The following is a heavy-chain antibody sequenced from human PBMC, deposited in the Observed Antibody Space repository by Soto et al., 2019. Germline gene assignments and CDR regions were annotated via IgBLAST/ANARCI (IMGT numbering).Heavy chain of an antibody. CDR1: GGSISSGSYS. CDR2: IYYSGST. J-gene: IGHJ4*02. Sequence: PSETLSLTYAVSGGSISSGSYSWSWIRQPPGKGLEWIGYIYYSGSTNYNPSLKRRVTISVDTSKNQFSLKLSSVTAADTAVYYCARQAFADTAMPEYYFDYWGQGTLVTVSS. CDR3: ARQAFADTAMPEYYFDY. D-gene: IGHD5-18*01. V-gene: IGHV4-61*01.